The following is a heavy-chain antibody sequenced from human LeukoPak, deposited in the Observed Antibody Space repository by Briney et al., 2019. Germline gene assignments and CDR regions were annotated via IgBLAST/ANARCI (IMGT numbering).Heavy chain of an antibody. CDR2: ISGSGGST. D-gene: IGHD3-22*01. CDR1: GFTFSSYA. V-gene: IGHV3-23*01. CDR3: VRDDDRPDNGLDY. J-gene: IGHJ4*02. Sequence: QSGGSLRLSCAASGFTFSSYAMSWVRQAPGKGLEWVSAISGSGGSTYYADSVKGRFTISRDNSKNTLYLQMNSLRAEDTAVYYCVRDDDRPDNGLDYWGQGTLVTASS.